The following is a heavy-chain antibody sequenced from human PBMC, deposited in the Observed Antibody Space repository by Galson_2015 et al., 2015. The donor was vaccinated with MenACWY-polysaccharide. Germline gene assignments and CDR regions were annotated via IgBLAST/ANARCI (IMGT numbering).Heavy chain of an antibody. V-gene: IGHV3-48*02. D-gene: IGHD6-6*01. J-gene: IGHJ5*02. Sequence: SLRLSCAVSGFTLSTYATNWVRQAPGKGLEWISYISPSTSHIYYTDSVQGRFTISRDNAKNSLYLQMNSLRDEDTAVYYCARDGMDYRRTSRTTRSNWFDPWGRGTLVTVSS. CDR2: ISPSTSHI. CDR3: ARDGMDYRRTSRTTRSNWFDP. CDR1: GFTLSTYA.